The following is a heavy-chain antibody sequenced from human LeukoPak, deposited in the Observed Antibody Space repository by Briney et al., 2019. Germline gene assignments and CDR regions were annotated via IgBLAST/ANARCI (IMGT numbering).Heavy chain of an antibody. V-gene: IGHV1-18*04. CDR1: FYTFTSYG. CDR3: ARDRAFYCSGWYGY. J-gene: IGHJ4*02. CDR2: ISAYNGNT. D-gene: IGHD6-19*01. Sequence: ASVTVSCMASFYTFTSYGISWVRQAPGQGLEWMGWISAYNGNTNYAQKLQGRVTMTTDTSTSTAYMELRRLRSDDTAVYYCARDRAFYCSGWYGYWGQGTLVTVSS.